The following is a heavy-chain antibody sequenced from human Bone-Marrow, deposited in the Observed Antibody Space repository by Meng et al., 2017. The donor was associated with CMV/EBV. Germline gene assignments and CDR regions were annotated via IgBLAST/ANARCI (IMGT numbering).Heavy chain of an antibody. Sequence: GESLKICCAASGFTFSDYYMSWIRQAPGKGLEWISYITGSGRTIYYTDSVKGRFTISRDNAKRSLYLQMNSLRAEDTAVYYCASGYSYGYYFKYWGQGALVTVSS. CDR3: ASGYSYGYYFKY. D-gene: IGHD5-18*01. CDR1: GFTFSDYY. J-gene: IGHJ4*02. CDR2: ITGSGRTI. V-gene: IGHV3-11*01.